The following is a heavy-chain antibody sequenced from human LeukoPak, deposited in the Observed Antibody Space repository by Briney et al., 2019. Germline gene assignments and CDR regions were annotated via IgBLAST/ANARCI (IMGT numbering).Heavy chain of an antibody. J-gene: IGHJ4*02. V-gene: IGHV1-18*01. D-gene: IGHD6-19*01. Sequence: ASVKVSCKASGYTFTAYGIHWVRQAPGQGLEWMGWISPYNGDTKYAQKVQGRVTMTTDTSTSTASMELRSLKSDDTALYLFAVRNGYSNAWPFDYWGQGTLVTVSS. CDR1: GYTFTAYG. CDR2: ISPYNGDT. CDR3: AVRNGYSNAWPFDY.